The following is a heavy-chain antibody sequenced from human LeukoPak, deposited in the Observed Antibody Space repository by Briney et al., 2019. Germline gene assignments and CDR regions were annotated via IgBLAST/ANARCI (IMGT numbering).Heavy chain of an antibody. CDR1: GYTFTSYG. V-gene: IGHV1-18*01. CDR2: ISAYNGNT. J-gene: IGHJ4*02. CDR3: ARQALEYSSSWYGDY. D-gene: IGHD6-13*01. Sequence: GASVKVSCKASGYTFTSYGISWVRQAPGQGLEWMGWISAYNGNTNYAQKLQGRVTMTTDTSTSTAYMELRSLRSDDTAVYYCARQALEYSSSWYGDYWGQGTLVTVSS.